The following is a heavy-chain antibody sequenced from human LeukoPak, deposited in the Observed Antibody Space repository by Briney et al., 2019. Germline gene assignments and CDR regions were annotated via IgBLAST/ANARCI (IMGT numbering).Heavy chain of an antibody. CDR1: GFTFSSYA. CDR2: ISESGAIT. D-gene: IGHD3-9*01. V-gene: IGHV3-23*01. CDR3: AVSVRFERVWHYFNN. J-gene: IGHJ4*02. Sequence: PGGSLRLSCAASGFTFSSYAMNWVREAPGKGLKWISGISESGAITHYADSVKGRFTISRDNSKTTVFLQMNSLRAEDTAVYYRAVSVRFERVWHYFNNWGQGTQVTVSS.